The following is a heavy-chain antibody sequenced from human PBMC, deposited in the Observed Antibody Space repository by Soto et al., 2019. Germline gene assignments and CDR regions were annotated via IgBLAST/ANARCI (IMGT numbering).Heavy chain of an antibody. V-gene: IGHV1-18*01. Sequence: GASVKVSCKASGYTFTSYGISWVRQAPGQGLEWMGWISAYNGNTNYAQKLQGRVTMTTDTSTSTAYMELRSLRSDDTAVYYCARVLEPDGHYGPIDPWGQGTLVTVSS. CDR2: ISAYNGNT. J-gene: IGHJ5*02. CDR3: ARVLEPDGHYGPIDP. CDR1: GYTFTSYG. D-gene: IGHD4-17*01.